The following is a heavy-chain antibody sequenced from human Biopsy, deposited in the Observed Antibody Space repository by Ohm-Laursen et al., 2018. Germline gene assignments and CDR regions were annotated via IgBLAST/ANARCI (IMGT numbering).Heavy chain of an antibody. D-gene: IGHD3-9*01. CDR1: GYTFAGYS. J-gene: IGHJ6*02. V-gene: IGHV1-2*02. Sequence: ASVKVSCKASGYTFAGYSPHWVRQAPGHGLGWMGWINPNSGNANYAQSFQGRLTVTRDTSISTAYMELTSLTFDDTAIYYCARVPAYPSIDGYYGLDLWGQGTTVIVSS. CDR3: ARVPAYPSIDGYYGLDL. CDR2: INPNSGNA.